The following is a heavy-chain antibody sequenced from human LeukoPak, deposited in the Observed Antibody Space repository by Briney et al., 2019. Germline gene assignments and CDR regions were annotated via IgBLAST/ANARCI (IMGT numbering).Heavy chain of an antibody. J-gene: IGHJ5*02. CDR2: ISPSSTSM. V-gene: IGHV3-48*01. CDR3: ARDAASGNNWFDP. D-gene: IGHD3-3*01. Sequence: GGSLRLSCAASGFTFSSYSLNWVRQAPGKGLEWVSYISPSSTSMYYADSVKGRFTISRDNARNSLYLQMDSLSTEDTALYYCARDAASGNNWFDPWGQGTLVTVSS. CDR1: GFTFSSYS.